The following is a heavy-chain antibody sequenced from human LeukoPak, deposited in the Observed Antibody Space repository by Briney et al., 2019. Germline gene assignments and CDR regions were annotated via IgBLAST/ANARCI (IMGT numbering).Heavy chain of an antibody. CDR3: AKNGGYSYGLYYFDY. CDR2: IISSGGVT. Sequence: GGSLRLSCAASGFTFNTYGMSWVRQAPGKGLEWVSGIISSGGVTYYADSVKGRFTISRDNSKNTVYLQMNSLRAEDSAVYYCAKNGGYSYGLYYFDYWGQGTLVTVSS. CDR1: GFTFNTYG. D-gene: IGHD5-18*01. J-gene: IGHJ4*02. V-gene: IGHV3-23*01.